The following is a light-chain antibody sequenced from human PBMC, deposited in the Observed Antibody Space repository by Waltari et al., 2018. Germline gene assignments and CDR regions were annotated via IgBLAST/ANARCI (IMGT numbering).Light chain of an antibody. CDR3: HQYNEWPHT. CDR2: DSS. J-gene: IGKJ2*01. V-gene: IGKV3-15*01. Sequence: EIVMTQSPATLSVSPGDTATLSCRASQNICTYLAWYQQKPGQAPRLLMYDSSSRATDFPARFSGSGSGTTFTLTIRSLQSEDYALYYCHQYNEWPHTFGQGTNLAIK. CDR1: QNICTY.